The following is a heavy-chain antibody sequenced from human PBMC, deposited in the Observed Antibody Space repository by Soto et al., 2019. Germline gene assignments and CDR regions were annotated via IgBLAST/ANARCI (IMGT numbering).Heavy chain of an antibody. CDR1: GGTFSSYT. Sequence: QVQLVQSGAEVKKPGSSVKVSCTASGGTFSSYTISWVRQAPGQGLEWMGRIIPILGIANYAQKFQGRDTITADKSTSTAYMELSSLRSEDTAVYYCARQTYCSSTSCYRMDVWGQVPTVTVSS. CDR3: ARQTYCSSTSCYRMDV. D-gene: IGHD2-2*01. J-gene: IGHJ6*02. V-gene: IGHV1-69*02. CDR2: IIPILGIA.